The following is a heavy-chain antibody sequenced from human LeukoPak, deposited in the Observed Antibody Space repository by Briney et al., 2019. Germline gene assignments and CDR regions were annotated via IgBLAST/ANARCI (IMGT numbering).Heavy chain of an antibody. CDR3: AGEAIAVAGIDNWFDP. D-gene: IGHD6-19*01. V-gene: IGHV4-34*01. CDR1: GGSFSGYY. Sequence: SETLSLTCAVYGGSFSGYYWSWIRQPPGKGLEWIGEINHSGSTNYNPSLKSRVTISVDTSKSQFSLKLSSVTAADTAVYYCAGEAIAVAGIDNWFDPWGQGTLVTVSS. CDR2: INHSGST. J-gene: IGHJ5*02.